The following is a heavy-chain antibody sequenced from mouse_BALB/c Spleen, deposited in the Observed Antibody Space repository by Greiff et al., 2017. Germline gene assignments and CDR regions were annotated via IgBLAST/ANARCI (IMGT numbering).Heavy chain of an antibody. J-gene: IGHJ2*01. V-gene: IGHV2-6-2*01. CDR2: IWSDGST. CDR1: GFSLTSYG. Sequence: QVQLKESGPDLVAPSQSLSITCTVSGFSLTSYGVHWVRQPPGKGLEWLVVIWSDGSTTYNSALKSRLSISKDNSKSQVFLKMNSLQTDDTAMYYCARHAGYDDYFDYWGQGTTLTVSS. D-gene: IGHD2-14*01. CDR3: ARHAGYDDYFDY.